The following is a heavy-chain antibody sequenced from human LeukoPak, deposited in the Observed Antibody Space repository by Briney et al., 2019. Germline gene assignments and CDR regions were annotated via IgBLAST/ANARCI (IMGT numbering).Heavy chain of an antibody. J-gene: IGHJ5*02. CDR1: GFTFSSYW. V-gene: IGHV3-7*03. CDR3: AGQKAYYDFWSGYYTGQGNWFDP. D-gene: IGHD3-3*01. Sequence: GGSLRLSCAASGFTFSSYWMSWVRQAPGKGLEWVANIKQDGSEKYYVDSVKGRFTISRDNAKNSLYLQMNSLRAEDTAVYYCAGQKAYYDFWSGYYTGQGNWFDPWGQGTLVTVSS. CDR2: IKQDGSEK.